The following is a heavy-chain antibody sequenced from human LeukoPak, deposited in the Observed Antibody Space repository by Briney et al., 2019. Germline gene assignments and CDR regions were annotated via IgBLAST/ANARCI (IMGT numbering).Heavy chain of an antibody. CDR3: ARHSKYSSGWYPMYYFDY. J-gene: IGHJ4*02. CDR2: IYYSGST. CDR1: GGSISSSSYY. D-gene: IGHD6-19*01. V-gene: IGHV4-39*01. Sequence: PSETLSLTCTVSGGSISSSSYYWGWIRQPPGKGLEWIGSIYYSGSTYYNPSLESRVTISVDTSKNQFSLKLSSVTAADTAVYYCARHSKYSSGWYPMYYFDYWGQGTLVTVSS.